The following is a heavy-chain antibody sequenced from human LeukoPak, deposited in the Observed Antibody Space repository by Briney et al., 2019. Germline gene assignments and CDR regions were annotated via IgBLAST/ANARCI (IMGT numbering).Heavy chain of an antibody. CDR2: ISYDGNNK. Sequence: GGTLRLSCAASQFTFSDYLMHWVPQAPGKVVEWVAHISYDGNNKYYAESVKGRFTISRDNSKNTLYMQMNSLRAEDTAVFYCAKAGNYYDSSGYYWPFDSWGQGTPVTVSS. J-gene: IGHJ4*02. CDR3: AKAGNYYDSSGYYWPFDS. CDR1: QFTFSDYL. V-gene: IGHV3-30*18. D-gene: IGHD3-22*01.